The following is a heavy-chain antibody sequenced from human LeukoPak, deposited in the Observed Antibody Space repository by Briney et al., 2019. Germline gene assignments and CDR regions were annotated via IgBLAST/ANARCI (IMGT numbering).Heavy chain of an antibody. V-gene: IGHV4-59*01. J-gene: IGHJ4*02. D-gene: IGHD2-2*01. CDR3: ARGGPRYCSSTSCYPPRY. CDR1: GGSISSYY. Sequence: SETLSLTCTVSGGSISSYYWSWIRQPPGKGLEWIGYIYYSGSTNYNPSLKSRVTISVDTSKNHFSLKLSSVTAADTAVYYCARGGPRYCSSTSCYPPRYWGQGTLVTVSS. CDR2: IYYSGST.